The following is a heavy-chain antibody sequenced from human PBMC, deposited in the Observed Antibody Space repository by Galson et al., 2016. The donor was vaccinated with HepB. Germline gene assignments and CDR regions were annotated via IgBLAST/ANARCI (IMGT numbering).Heavy chain of an antibody. CDR3: ARERDTRRSWYGGASH. J-gene: IGHJ4*02. D-gene: IGHD6-13*01. CDR1: GYTFNKYG. V-gene: IGHV1-18*01. CDR2: ISVYNGAT. Sequence: SVKVSCKASGYTFNKYGFIWVRQVPGQGLEWMGWISVYNGATKYAPKVQGRVTLTADTSSNTVYKVLRSLRSHDTAVYYCARERDTRRSWYGGASHWGQGTLLTVSS.